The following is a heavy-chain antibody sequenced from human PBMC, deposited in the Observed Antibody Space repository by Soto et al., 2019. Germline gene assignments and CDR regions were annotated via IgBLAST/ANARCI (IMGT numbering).Heavy chain of an antibody. CDR3: ARSPVRSSGWYVFDY. Sequence: PSETLPLTCAVYGGSFSGYYWSWIRQPPGKGLEWIGEINHSGSTNYNTSLKSRVTISVDTSKNQFSLKLSSVTAADTAVYYCARSPVRSSGWYVFDYCGQGTLVTVSS. CDR2: INHSGST. D-gene: IGHD6-19*01. CDR1: GGSFSGYY. V-gene: IGHV4-34*01. J-gene: IGHJ4*02.